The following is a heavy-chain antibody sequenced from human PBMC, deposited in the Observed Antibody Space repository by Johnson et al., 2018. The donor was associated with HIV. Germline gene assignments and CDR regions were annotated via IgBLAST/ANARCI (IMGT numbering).Heavy chain of an antibody. Sequence: VQLVESGGGLVQPGGSLRLSCAASGFTFSSYWMSWVRQAPGKGLEWVANIKQDGSEKYYVDSVKGRFTISRDNAKNALYMQMNSLRAEDTAVYYCARTRIGCAHDAFDIWGQGTMVTVSS. D-gene: IGHD6-19*01. J-gene: IGHJ3*02. CDR2: IKQDGSEK. CDR1: GFTFSSYW. CDR3: ARTRIGCAHDAFDI. V-gene: IGHV3-7*01.